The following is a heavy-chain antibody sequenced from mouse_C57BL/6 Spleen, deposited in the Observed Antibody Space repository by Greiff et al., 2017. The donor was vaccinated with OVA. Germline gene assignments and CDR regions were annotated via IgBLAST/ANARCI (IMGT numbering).Heavy chain of an antibody. V-gene: IGHV3-6*01. CDR1: GYSITSGYY. D-gene: IGHD2-1*01. Sequence: ESGPGLVKPSQSLSLTCSVTGYSITSGYYWNWIRQFPGNKLEWMGYISYDGSNNYNPSLQNRITITRDTSKNQFFLKLNSVTTEDTATYYGAREGGNSHGYWGQGTTLTVSS. CDR2: ISYDGSN. J-gene: IGHJ2*01. CDR3: AREGGNSHGY.